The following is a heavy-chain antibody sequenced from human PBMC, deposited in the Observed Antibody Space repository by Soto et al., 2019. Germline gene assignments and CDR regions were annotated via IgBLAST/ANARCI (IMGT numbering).Heavy chain of an antibody. J-gene: IGHJ6*02. D-gene: IGHD2-2*02. V-gene: IGHV3-21*01. CDR2: ISSSSTSI. CDR1: GFTFSTYS. CDR3: AREWVPAAIHYYYYGMDV. Sequence: EVQLVESGGGLVKPGESLRLSCAASGFTFSTYSMNWVRQAPGKGLEWVSSISSSSTSIYYIDSVKGRFTISRDNAKNSLYLQMNSLRAEDTAVYYCAREWVPAAIHYYYYGMDVWGQGTTVTVSS.